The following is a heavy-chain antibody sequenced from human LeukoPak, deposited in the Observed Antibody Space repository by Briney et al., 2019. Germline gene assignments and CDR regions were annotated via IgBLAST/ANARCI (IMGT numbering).Heavy chain of an antibody. J-gene: IGHJ4*02. Sequence: HPGGSLRLSCAASGFMFDDFAMHWVRQAPGKGLEWVSGISWNSGSIDYAVSVKGRFTISRDNAKNSLFLQRNSLRPEDTAFYYCAKGTGRYWTFFDTWGQGTLVTVSS. CDR2: ISWNSGSI. CDR3: AKGTGRYWTFFDT. V-gene: IGHV3-9*01. CDR1: GFMFDDFA. D-gene: IGHD1-26*01.